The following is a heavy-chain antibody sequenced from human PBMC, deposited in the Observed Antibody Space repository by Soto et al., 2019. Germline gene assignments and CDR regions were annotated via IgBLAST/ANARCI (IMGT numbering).Heavy chain of an antibody. D-gene: IGHD6-19*01. CDR3: ASRGRHSSGWYGNWFDP. V-gene: IGHV4-39*01. Sequence: PSETLSLTCTVSGGSISSSIYYWGWIRQPPGKGPEWIGSIYYSGSTYYNPSLKSRVTISVDTSKNQFSLKLSSVTAAETAVYYCASRGRHSSGWYGNWFDPWGQGTLVTVSS. CDR1: GGSISSSIYY. CDR2: IYYSGST. J-gene: IGHJ5*02.